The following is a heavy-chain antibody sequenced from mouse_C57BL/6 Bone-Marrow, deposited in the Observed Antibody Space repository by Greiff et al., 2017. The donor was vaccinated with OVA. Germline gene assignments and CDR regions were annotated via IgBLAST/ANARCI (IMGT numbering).Heavy chain of an antibody. J-gene: IGHJ4*01. CDR1: GYTFTDYE. Sequence: QVQLKESGAELVRPGASVTLSCKASGYTFTDYEMHWVKQTPVHGLEWIGAIDPETGGTAYNQKFKGKAILTADKSSSTAYMELRSLTSEDSAVYYCTDGYYSYYAMDYWGQGTSVTVSS. CDR3: TDGYYSYYAMDY. CDR2: IDPETGGT. D-gene: IGHD2-3*01. V-gene: IGHV1-15*01.